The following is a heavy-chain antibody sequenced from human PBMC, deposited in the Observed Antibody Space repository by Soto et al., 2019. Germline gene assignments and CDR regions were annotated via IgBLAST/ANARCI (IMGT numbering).Heavy chain of an antibody. D-gene: IGHD4-17*01. V-gene: IGHV4-30-2*01. CDR3: AIFTVTTDS. CDR1: GGSISSGDYS. CDR2: IYHSGST. J-gene: IGHJ4*02. Sequence: PSETLSLTCAVSGGSISSGDYSWSWIRQPPGKGLEWIGYIYHSGSTYYNPSLKSRVTISVDRSKNQFSLKLSSVTAADTAVYYCAIFTVTTDSWGQGTLVTVSS.